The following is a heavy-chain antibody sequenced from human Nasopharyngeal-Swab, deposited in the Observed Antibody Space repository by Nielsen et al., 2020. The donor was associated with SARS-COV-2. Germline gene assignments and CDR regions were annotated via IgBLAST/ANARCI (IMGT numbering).Heavy chain of an antibody. J-gene: IGHJ6*02. Sequence: GGSLRLSCAASGFTFSSYSMNWVRQAPGKGLEWVSSISSSSSYIYYSDSVKGRFTISRDNAKNSLYLQMNSLRVEDTAVYYCARGAPLVAAAGTDYYYGMDVWGQGTTVTVSS. CDR3: ARGAPLVAAAGTDYYYGMDV. V-gene: IGHV3-21*01. CDR2: ISSSSSYI. CDR1: GFTFSSYS. D-gene: IGHD6-13*01.